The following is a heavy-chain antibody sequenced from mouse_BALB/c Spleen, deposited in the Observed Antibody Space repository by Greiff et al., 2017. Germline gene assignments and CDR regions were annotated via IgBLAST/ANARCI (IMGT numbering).Heavy chain of an antibody. D-gene: IGHD1-2*01. CDR3: ARSEAYSLPPMDY. Sequence: QVTLKVSGPGILQPSQTLSLTCSFSGFSLSTSGMGVSWIRQPSGKGLVWLAHIYWDDDKRYNPSLKSRRTISKDTSRNQVFLKITSVDTADTATDYCARSEAYSLPPMDYWGQGTSVTVSS. V-gene: IGHV8-12*01. CDR2: IYWDDDK. J-gene: IGHJ4*01. CDR1: GFSLSTSGMG.